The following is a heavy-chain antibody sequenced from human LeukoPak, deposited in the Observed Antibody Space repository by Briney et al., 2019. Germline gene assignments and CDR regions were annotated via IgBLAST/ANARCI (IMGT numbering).Heavy chain of an antibody. V-gene: IGHV1-2*02. CDR1: GYSFTGYY. D-gene: IGHD3-3*01. J-gene: IGHJ4*02. CDR2: INPNSAGT. CDR3: ARGSDFWSGYYDY. Sequence: ASVKVSCKASGYSFTGYYLHWVRQAPGQGLEWMAWINPNSAGTNYAQKFQGRVTMTRDTSISTAYMELSRLRSDDTALYYCARGSDFWSGYYDYWGQGTLVTVSS.